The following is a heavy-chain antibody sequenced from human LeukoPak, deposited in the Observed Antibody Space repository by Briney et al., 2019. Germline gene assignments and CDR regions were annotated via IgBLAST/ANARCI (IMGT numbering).Heavy chain of an antibody. V-gene: IGHV3-7*05. Sequence: GGSLRLSCAASGFAASGFTFTTYWMSWVRQAPGKGLEWVANINKDGNEKYYVASVKGRFTISRDNSKNTLYLQMNSLRAEDTAVYYCAKDAQPPTIFGSLNYYYGMDVWGQGTTVTVSS. J-gene: IGHJ6*02. D-gene: IGHD3-3*01. CDR1: GFTFTTYW. CDR2: INKDGNEK. CDR3: AKDAQPPTIFGSLNYYYGMDV.